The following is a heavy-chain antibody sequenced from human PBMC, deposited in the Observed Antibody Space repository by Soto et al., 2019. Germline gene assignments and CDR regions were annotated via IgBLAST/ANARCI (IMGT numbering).Heavy chain of an antibody. J-gene: IGHJ3*01. D-gene: IGHD2-2*01. CDR1: GFTFSRHW. CDR2: IKQDGREK. V-gene: IGHV3-7*01. Sequence: GGSLRLSCAGSGFTFSRHWMSWVRQAPGKGLEWVGKIKQDGREKYYVDSVKGRFTLSRDNAQNSLYLQMNSLRAEDTAVYYCARGYCSGTSCYAGAFDFWGQGTMVTVSS. CDR3: ARGYCSGTSCYAGAFDF.